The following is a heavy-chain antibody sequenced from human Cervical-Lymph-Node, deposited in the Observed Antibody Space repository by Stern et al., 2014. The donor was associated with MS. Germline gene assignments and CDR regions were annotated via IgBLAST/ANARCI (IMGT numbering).Heavy chain of an antibody. CDR3: ARQTTAWASDV. V-gene: IGHV5-51*01. Sequence: EVQLVESGAELIRPGESLKISCKGYGYKFSIYWIAWVRQMPGKGLEWMGIIYPGDSETRYSPSFQSQVTMSADKSTSTAYLQWSSLNASDTAMYFCARQTTAWASDVWGQGTLVTVSS. D-gene: IGHD1-14*01. CDR1: GYKFSIYW. CDR2: IYPGDSET. J-gene: IGHJ4*02.